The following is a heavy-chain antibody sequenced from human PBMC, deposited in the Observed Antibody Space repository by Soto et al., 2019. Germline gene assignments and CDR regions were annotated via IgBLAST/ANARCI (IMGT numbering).Heavy chain of an antibody. CDR3: ASDTGFYGGYNWFDP. Sequence: QVQLQESGPGLLKPSQTLSLTCTVSGGSISGAAYYWSWIRHLPGKGLEWIGYIYYTGTTYYRPSLESRVTVSLDTSKNQFSLKLTSVTAADTAVYYCASDTGFYGGYNWFDPWGQGTLVTGSS. CDR1: GGSISGAAYY. D-gene: IGHD3-16*01. CDR2: IYYTGTT. V-gene: IGHV4-31*03. J-gene: IGHJ5*02.